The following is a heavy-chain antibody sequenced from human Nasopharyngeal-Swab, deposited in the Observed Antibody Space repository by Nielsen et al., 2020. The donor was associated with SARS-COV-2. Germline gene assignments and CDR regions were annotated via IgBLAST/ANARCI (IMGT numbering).Heavy chain of an antibody. CDR3: ARGVGSGSYYTYWYFDL. V-gene: IGHV1-2*06. CDR2: INPNSGGT. J-gene: IGHJ2*01. Sequence: ASVKVSCKASGYTFTGYYMHWVRQAPGQGLEWMGQINPNSGGTNYAQKFQGRVTMTRDTSISTAYMELSRLRSDDTAVYYCARGVGSGSYYTYWYFDLWGRGTLVTVSS. CDR1: GYTFTGYY. D-gene: IGHD3-10*01.